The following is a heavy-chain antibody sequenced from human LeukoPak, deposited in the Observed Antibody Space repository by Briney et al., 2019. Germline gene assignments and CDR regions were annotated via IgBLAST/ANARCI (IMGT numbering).Heavy chain of an antibody. V-gene: IGHV5-51*01. D-gene: IGHD7-27*01. J-gene: IGHJ4*02. CDR2: KYPGDSDT. Sequence: KPGASLKISCESSGYIFTKYWIGGGRALRGKGVERMGIKYPGDSDTRYSPSSQGQVTISADKSISTAYLQWSSLQASDTAMYYCVRLFRNWGDGGVDQWGQGTLVTVSS. CDR3: VRLFRNWGDGGVDQ. CDR1: GYIFTKYW.